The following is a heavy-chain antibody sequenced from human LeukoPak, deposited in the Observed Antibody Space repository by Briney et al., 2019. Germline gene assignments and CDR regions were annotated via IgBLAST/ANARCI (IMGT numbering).Heavy chain of an antibody. D-gene: IGHD3-10*01. Sequence: PSETLSLTCTASVGSVSSGSYCWSWIRQPPGKGLEWIGYIYYSGSTNYNPSLKSRVTISVDTSKNQFSLKLSSVTAADTAVYYCAAVYYDYCGSASCCNGGAAYFDHWGQGTLVTVSS. CDR1: VGSVSSGSYC. CDR2: IYYSGST. CDR3: AAVYYDYCGSASCCNGGAAYFDH. J-gene: IGHJ4*02. V-gene: IGHV4-61*01.